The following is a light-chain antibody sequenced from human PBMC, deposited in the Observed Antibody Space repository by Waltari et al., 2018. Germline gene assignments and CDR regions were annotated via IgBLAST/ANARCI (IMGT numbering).Light chain of an antibody. CDR1: RSVSSN. CDR3: QQYNDWPPWT. Sequence: EIVMPQSPATLSVSPGERATLSCRASRSVSSNLAWYQRKPGQAPRLLIYGASSRATGIPARFSGSGSGTEFTLTISSLQSEDFAVYYCQQYNDWPPWTFGQGTKVEI. J-gene: IGKJ1*01. V-gene: IGKV3-15*01. CDR2: GAS.